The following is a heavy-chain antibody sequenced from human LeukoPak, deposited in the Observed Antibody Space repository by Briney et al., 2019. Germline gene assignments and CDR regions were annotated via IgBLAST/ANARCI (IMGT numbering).Heavy chain of an antibody. CDR3: ERDLVRGVVDY. D-gene: IGHD3-10*02. V-gene: IGHV3-21*01. CDR2: ISSSSTYI. Sequence: GGSLRLSCTASGFTFSSYSMNWVRQASGKGLEWVSSISSSSTYIYYADSVMGRFTISRDNAKNSLYLQMNSLRVEDTAVYYCERDLVRGVVDYWGQGTLVTVSS. CDR1: GFTFSSYS. J-gene: IGHJ4*02.